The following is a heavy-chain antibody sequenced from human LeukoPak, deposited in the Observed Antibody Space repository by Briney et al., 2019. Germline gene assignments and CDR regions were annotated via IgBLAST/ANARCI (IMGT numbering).Heavy chain of an antibody. CDR3: ARVPVRGYCSSTSCRKNNNWFDP. CDR2: IIPIFGTA. Sequence: GASVKVSCKASGGTFSSYAISWVRQAPGQGLEWMGGIIPIFGTANYAQKFQGRVTITTDESTSTAYMELSSLRSEDTAVYYCARVPVRGYCSSTSCRKNNNWFDPWGQGTLVTVSS. J-gene: IGHJ5*02. V-gene: IGHV1-69*05. CDR1: GGTFSSYA. D-gene: IGHD2-2*01.